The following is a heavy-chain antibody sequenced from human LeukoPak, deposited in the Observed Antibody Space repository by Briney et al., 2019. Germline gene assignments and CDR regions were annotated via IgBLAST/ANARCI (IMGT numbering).Heavy chain of an antibody. Sequence: TGRSLRLSCAASGFTFSSYSMNWVRQAPGKGLEWVSSISSSSSYIYYADSVKGRFTISRDNAKNSLYLQMNSLRAEDTAVYYCARDRYGRPMGYYFDYWGQGTLVTVSS. J-gene: IGHJ4*02. CDR1: GFTFSSYS. V-gene: IGHV3-21*01. CDR3: ARDRYGRPMGYYFDY. CDR2: ISSSSSYI. D-gene: IGHD3-9*01.